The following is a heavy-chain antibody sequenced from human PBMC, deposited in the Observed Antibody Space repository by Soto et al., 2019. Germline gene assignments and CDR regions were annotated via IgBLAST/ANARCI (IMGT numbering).Heavy chain of an antibody. Sequence: PGGSLRLSCAASGFTFSSYAMSWVRQAPGKGLEWVSAISGSGGSTYYADSVKGRFTISRDNSKNTLYLQMNSLRAEDTAVYYCAKDRGTIFGSRNWFDPWGQGTLVTVSS. D-gene: IGHD3-3*01. CDR2: ISGSGGST. CDR1: GFTFSSYA. CDR3: AKDRGTIFGSRNWFDP. V-gene: IGHV3-23*01. J-gene: IGHJ5*02.